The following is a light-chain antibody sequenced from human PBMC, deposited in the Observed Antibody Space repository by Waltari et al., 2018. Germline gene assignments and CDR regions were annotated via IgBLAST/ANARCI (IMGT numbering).Light chain of an antibody. Sequence: DIVMTQSPDSLAVSLGERVTINCKSSQSVLYSSNSQNYLAWYQQKPGQPPNLLIYWASARESGVPDRFSGSESGTDFTLTISSLQAEDVAVYYCQKYYDIPWTFGQGTKVEIK. CDR2: WAS. CDR1: QSVLYSSNSQNY. V-gene: IGKV4-1*01. CDR3: QKYYDIPWT. J-gene: IGKJ1*01.